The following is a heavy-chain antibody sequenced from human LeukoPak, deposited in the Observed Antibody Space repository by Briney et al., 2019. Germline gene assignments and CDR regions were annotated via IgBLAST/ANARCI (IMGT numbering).Heavy chain of an antibody. CDR3: ARDYDSSGL. CDR2: IHHSGST. V-gene: IGHV4-34*01. D-gene: IGHD3-22*01. Sequence: PSGTLSLTCAVYGGSFSGYYWSWIRQPPGKGLEWIGEIHHSGSTNYNPSLKSRVTISVDTSKNQFSLKMNSVTAADTAVYYCARDYDSSGLWGQGTLVTVSS. J-gene: IGHJ4*02. CDR1: GGSFSGYY.